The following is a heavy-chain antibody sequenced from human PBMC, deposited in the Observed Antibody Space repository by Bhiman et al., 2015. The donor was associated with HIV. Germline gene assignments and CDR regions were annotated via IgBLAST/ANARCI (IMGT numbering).Heavy chain of an antibody. J-gene: IGHJ4*01. V-gene: IGHV3-74*01. CDR1: GFTFSNYW. CDR2: INSDGTST. Sequence: EVQLVESGGGLVQPGGSLRLSCAASGFTFSNYWMHWVRQAPGKGLVWVSRINSDGTSTTYADSVKGRFTISRDSAKNTLYLQMNSLRAEDTAVYYCDKDGPVRTTYFDYVGPRERWSTVSS. D-gene: IGHD2/OR15-2a*01. CDR3: DKDGPVRTTYFDY.